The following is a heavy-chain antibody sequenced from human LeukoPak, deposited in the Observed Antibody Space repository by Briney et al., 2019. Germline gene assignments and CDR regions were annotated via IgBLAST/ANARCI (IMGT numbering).Heavy chain of an antibody. D-gene: IGHD2-15*01. Sequence: SETLSLPCPVSGGSISSYYWSWIRQPPGKGLEWIGYIYYSGSTNYNPSLKSRVTISVDTSKNQFSLKLSSVTAADTAVYYCARRRMGYFDYWGQGTLVTVSS. CDR2: IYYSGST. V-gene: IGHV4-59*08. CDR3: ARRRMGYFDY. J-gene: IGHJ4*02. CDR1: GGSISSYY.